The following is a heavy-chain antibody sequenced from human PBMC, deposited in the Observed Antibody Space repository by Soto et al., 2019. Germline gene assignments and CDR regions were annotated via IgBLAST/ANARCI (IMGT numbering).Heavy chain of an antibody. V-gene: IGHV3-7*01. CDR1: GFTFRSYA. D-gene: IGHD4-17*01. Sequence: GGSLILSCAASGFTFRSYAVGWVRQAPGKGLEWVSDIKRDGSEKHYVDSVKGRFTISRDNAKNALYLQMNSLRAEDTAVYYCASRGRYGDYSLVAFDIWGQGTMVTVSS. CDR2: IKRDGSEK. CDR3: ASRGRYGDYSLVAFDI. J-gene: IGHJ3*02.